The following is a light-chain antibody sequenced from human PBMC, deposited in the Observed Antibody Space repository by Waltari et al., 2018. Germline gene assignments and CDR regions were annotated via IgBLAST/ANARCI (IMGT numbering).Light chain of an antibody. V-gene: IGKV3-20*01. CDR1: QTISGSW. J-gene: IGKJ4*01. Sequence: EIALTQSPGTLSLSPGERATISCRASQTISGSWLTWYQRNPGQAPRPLFYGASNRATCIPVRFSGSGSGTDFTLTISRLKPEDSAVYYCQQYDGSSVTFGGGTKVEVK. CDR3: QQYDGSSVT. CDR2: GAS.